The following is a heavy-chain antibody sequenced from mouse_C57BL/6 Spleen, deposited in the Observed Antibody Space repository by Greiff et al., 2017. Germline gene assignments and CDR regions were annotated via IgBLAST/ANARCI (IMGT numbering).Heavy chain of an antibody. Sequence: QVQLQQSGAELVKPGASVKMSCKASGYTFTSYWITWVKQRPGQGLEWIGDIYPGSGSTNYNEKFKSKATLTVDTSSSTAYMQLSSLTSEDSAVYYCAEGHYGYDGRLDYAMDYWGQGTSVTVSS. CDR3: AEGHYGYDGRLDYAMDY. CDR1: GYTFTSYW. J-gene: IGHJ4*01. D-gene: IGHD2-2*01. V-gene: IGHV1-55*01. CDR2: IYPGSGST.